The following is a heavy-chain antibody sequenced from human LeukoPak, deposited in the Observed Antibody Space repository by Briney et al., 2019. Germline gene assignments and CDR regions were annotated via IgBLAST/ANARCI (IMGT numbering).Heavy chain of an antibody. CDR1: GYTFTGYY. Sequence: SVKVSCKASGYTFTGYYMHWVRQAPGQGLEWMGRIIPILGIANYAQKFQGRVTITADKSTSTAYMELSSLRSEDTAVYYCARGRDYYDSSGYLRFDPWGQGTLVTVSS. CDR3: ARGRDYYDSSGYLRFDP. CDR2: IIPILGIA. D-gene: IGHD3-22*01. V-gene: IGHV1-69*04. J-gene: IGHJ5*02.